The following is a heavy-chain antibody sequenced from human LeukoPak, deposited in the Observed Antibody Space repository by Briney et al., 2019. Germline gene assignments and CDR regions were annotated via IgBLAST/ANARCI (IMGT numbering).Heavy chain of an antibody. D-gene: IGHD1-14*01. Sequence: GGSLRLSCAASGFTCTIYWMHWVRKAPGKGRVCVSRISSDGSSTSYADSVKGRFTIFRDNAKNTLYLQINSLGAEDTSVYYCARALPPSVNPPRKWGQGTQVTVSS. CDR2: ISSDGSST. V-gene: IGHV3-74*01. CDR3: ARALPPSVNPPRK. CDR1: GFTCTIYW. J-gene: IGHJ4*02.